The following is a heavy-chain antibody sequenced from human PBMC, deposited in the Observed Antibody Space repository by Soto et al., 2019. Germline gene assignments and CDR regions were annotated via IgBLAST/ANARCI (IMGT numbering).Heavy chain of an antibody. CDR3: AKSHLDLGGMDV. CDR2: ISWDGGST. V-gene: IGHV3-43*01. J-gene: IGHJ6*02. CDR1: GFTFDDYT. D-gene: IGHD3-16*01. Sequence: GGSLRLSCAASGFTFDDYTMHWVRQAPGKGLEWVSLISWDGGSTYYADSVKGRFTISRDNSKNSLYLQMNSLRTEDTALYYCAKSHLDLGGMDVWGQGTTVTISS.